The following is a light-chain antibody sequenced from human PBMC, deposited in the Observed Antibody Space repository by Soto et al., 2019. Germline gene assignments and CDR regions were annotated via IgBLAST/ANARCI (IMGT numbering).Light chain of an antibody. Sequence: EIVMTQSPATLSLSPGERATLSCRASQSVSSNLAWYQQQPGQAPRLLIYGASSRATGIPARFSGSGSWTEFTLTISSLQSEDFAVYYCQHYNNWPLTFGQGTKVEIK. V-gene: IGKV3-15*01. CDR2: GAS. J-gene: IGKJ1*01. CDR1: QSVSSN. CDR3: QHYNNWPLT.